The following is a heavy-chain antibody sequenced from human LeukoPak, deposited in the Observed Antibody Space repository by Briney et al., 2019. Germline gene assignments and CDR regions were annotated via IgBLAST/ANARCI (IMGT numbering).Heavy chain of an antibody. CDR2: ISNYGVT. Sequence: PGGSLRLSCVISDFPVSDNYMSWVRQAPGRGLEWVSVISNYGVTHYADSVKGRFTISRDDSNDTVFLQMSSLRPEDTAVYYFGFWGSYYTPSYYGGQGPRFPFSS. V-gene: IGHV3-53*01. CDR3: GFWGSYYTPSYY. D-gene: IGHD3-3*01. J-gene: IGHJ4*02. CDR1: DFPVSDNY.